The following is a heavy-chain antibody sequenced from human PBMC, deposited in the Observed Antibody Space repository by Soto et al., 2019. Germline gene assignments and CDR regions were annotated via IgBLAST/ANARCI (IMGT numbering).Heavy chain of an antibody. J-gene: IGHJ6*03. V-gene: IGHV3-7*01. CDR3: VSYCSGESCYPDYYYYYLDA. CDR2: IRQDGSDK. Sequence: TGGSLRLSCAASGFAFSSHWMSWVRQAPGKGLEWVATIRQDGSDKYYMDSVKGRFTISRDNVRNSLYLQMHSLRVEDTAVYFWVSYCSGESCYPDYYYYYLDAWGKGTTVTVSS. D-gene: IGHD2-15*01. CDR1: GFAFSSHW.